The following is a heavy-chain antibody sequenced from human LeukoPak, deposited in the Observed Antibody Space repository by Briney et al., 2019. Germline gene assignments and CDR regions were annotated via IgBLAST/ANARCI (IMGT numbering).Heavy chain of an antibody. CDR3: ARGDLWLGH. CDR2: IKSDGSEE. V-gene: IGHV3-7*01. J-gene: IGHJ4*02. D-gene: IGHD3-10*01. CDR1: LFILSSYW. Sequence: GGALRLSCATSLFILSSYWMCCVRPAPGKGLEWVANIKSDGSEEYYGDSVKGRFTISRDNAKNSLYLQMNSLRVEDTAVYYCARGDLWLGHWGQGSLVTVSS.